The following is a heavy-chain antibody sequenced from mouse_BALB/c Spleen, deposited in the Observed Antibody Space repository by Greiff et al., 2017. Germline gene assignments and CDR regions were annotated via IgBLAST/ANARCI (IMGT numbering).Heavy chain of an antibody. Sequence: VQLQQSGPELVKPGASVKMSCKASGYTFTSYYIHWVKQRPGQGLEWIGWIYPGDGSTKYNEKFKGKTTLTADKSSSTAYMLLSSLTSEDSAIYFCARGDGYSAMDYWGQGTSVTVSS. V-gene: IGHV1S56*01. CDR2: IYPGDGST. D-gene: IGHD2-3*01. CDR1: GYTFTSYY. J-gene: IGHJ4*01. CDR3: ARGDGYSAMDY.